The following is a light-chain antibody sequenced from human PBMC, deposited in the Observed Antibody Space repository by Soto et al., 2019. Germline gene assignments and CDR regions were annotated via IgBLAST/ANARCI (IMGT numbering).Light chain of an antibody. CDR2: AAS. V-gene: IGKV1-12*01. Sequence: DIQMTQSPSSVSASVGDRVTITCRASQGISSWLGWYQQKPGKDPTLLIYAASSLQSGVPSRFSGSGYGTDFTLTVSSLQPEDFAPYYCQQANSFPWTFGQGNKVEIK. CDR1: QGISSW. J-gene: IGKJ1*01. CDR3: QQANSFPWT.